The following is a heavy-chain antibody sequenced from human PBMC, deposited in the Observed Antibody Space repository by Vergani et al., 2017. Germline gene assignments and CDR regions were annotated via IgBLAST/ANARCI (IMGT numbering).Heavy chain of an antibody. CDR1: GLPVSGFAFNTYA. J-gene: IGHJ2*01. Sequence: RLVQSGGGLAHPGGSLRLSCAASGLPVSGFAFNTYAMIWVRQAPEKGLEWVTHISPDGSATSYVDSVKGRFTISRDNTKNSLSLQMSGLRVEDTAVYYCLRPPRGPWNFDLWGRGTLITVSS. CDR3: LRPPRGPWNFDL. V-gene: IGHV3-7*01. CDR2: ISPDGSAT.